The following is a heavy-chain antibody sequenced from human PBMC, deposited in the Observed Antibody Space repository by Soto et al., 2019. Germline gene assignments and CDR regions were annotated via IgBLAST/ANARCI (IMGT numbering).Heavy chain of an antibody. J-gene: IGHJ4*02. CDR3: ARGTLDYYDSSGYYFYYFDY. Sequence: VASVKVSCKASGYTFTGYYMHWVRQAPGQGLEWMGWINPNSGGTNYAQKFQGRVTMTRDTSISTAYMELSRLRYDDTAVYYCARGTLDYYDSSGYYFYYFDYWGQGTLVTVSS. D-gene: IGHD3-22*01. CDR2: INPNSGGT. V-gene: IGHV1-2*02. CDR1: GYTFTGYY.